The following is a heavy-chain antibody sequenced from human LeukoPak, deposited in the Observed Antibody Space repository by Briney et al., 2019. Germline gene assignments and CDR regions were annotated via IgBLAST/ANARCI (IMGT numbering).Heavy chain of an antibody. CDR3: ARGRDTNSRPLDY. D-gene: IGHD5-18*01. Sequence: SETLSLTCAVYGESFSGHYWTWIRQPPGKGLEWIGEIDHTGSINYNPSLKSRVTTSLDTSKNQFSLKLSSVTAADTAMYYCARGRDTNSRPLDYWGQGTLVTVSS. J-gene: IGHJ4*02. CDR1: GESFSGHY. CDR2: IDHTGSI. V-gene: IGHV4-34*01.